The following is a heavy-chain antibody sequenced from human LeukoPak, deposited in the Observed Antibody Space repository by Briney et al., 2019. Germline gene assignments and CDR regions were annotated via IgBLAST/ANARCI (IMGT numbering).Heavy chain of an antibody. CDR2: ISPIFGTA. CDR1: GCTFSSYA. D-gene: IGHD3-16*02. Sequence: SVKVSCKASGCTFSSYAINWVRQAPGQGLEWMGWISPIFGTANYAQKFQGRVTVTADESTSTAYMELSSLRSEDTAVYYCAAARYDYVWGSYRYDAFDIWGQGTMVTVSS. J-gene: IGHJ3*02. V-gene: IGHV1-69*13. CDR3: AAARYDYVWGSYRYDAFDI.